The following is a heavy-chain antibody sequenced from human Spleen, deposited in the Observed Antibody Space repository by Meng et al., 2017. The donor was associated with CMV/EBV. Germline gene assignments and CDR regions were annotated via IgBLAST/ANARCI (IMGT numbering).Heavy chain of an antibody. J-gene: IGHJ4*02. D-gene: IGHD1-26*01. CDR3: YAVYSGSYFGASIDY. V-gene: IGHV6-1*01. CDR2: TYYRAKWNN. Sequence: SETLSLTCAISGDSVSSNSAAWNWIRQSPSRGLEWLGRTYYRAKWNNDDAVSVKSRITINPDTSKNQFSLQLNSVTPEDTAVYYCYAVYSGSYFGASIDYWGQGTLVTVSS. CDR1: GDSVSSNSAA.